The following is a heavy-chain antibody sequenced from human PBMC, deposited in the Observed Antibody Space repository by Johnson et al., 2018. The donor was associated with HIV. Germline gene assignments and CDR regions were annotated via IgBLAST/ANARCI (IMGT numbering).Heavy chain of an antibody. D-gene: IGHD4-23*01. V-gene: IGHV3-15*01. CDR1: GFTFSNAW. CDR3: TTKTTVVTLGFDI. Sequence: VQLVESGGGLVKPGGSLRLSCAASGFTFSNAWMSWVRQAPGKGLEWVGRIKSKTDGGTTDYAAPVKGRFTISRDDSKNTLYLQMNSLKTEDTAVYYCTTKTTVVTLGFDIWGQGTKVTVSS. J-gene: IGHJ3*02. CDR2: IKSKTDGGTT.